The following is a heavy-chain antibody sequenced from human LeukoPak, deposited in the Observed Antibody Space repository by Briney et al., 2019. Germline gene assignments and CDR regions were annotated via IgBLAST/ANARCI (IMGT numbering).Heavy chain of an antibody. J-gene: IGHJ4*02. CDR1: GFTFRSHG. Sequence: GGSLRLSCAASGFTFRSHGMHWVRQAPGKGLEWVAVISYDGSDKYYADSVKGRFTISRDNSKNTLYQQMNSLRAEDTAVYYCAKDRSRENYYGSGSSPPDYWGQGTLVTVSS. CDR2: ISYDGSDK. V-gene: IGHV3-30*18. CDR3: AKDRSRENYYGSGSSPPDY. D-gene: IGHD3-10*01.